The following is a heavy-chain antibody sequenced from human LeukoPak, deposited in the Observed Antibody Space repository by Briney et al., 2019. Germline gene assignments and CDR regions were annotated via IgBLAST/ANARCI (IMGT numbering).Heavy chain of an antibody. D-gene: IGHD3-3*01. Sequence: SETLSLTCTVSGGSISSYYWSWLRQPPGKGLEWIGYIYYSGSTNYNPSLKSRVTISVDTSKNQFSLKLSSVTAADTAVYYCARHVGGNFWSGYYWLDYWGQGTLVTVSS. V-gene: IGHV4-59*08. J-gene: IGHJ4*02. CDR2: IYYSGST. CDR3: ARHVGGNFWSGYYWLDY. CDR1: GGSISSYY.